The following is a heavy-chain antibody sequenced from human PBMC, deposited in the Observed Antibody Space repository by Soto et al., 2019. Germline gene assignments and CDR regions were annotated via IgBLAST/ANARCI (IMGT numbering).Heavy chain of an antibody. V-gene: IGHV1-8*01. Sequence: QVQLVQSGAEVKKPGASVKVSCKASGYTFTSYDINWVRQATGQGLEWMGWMNPNNGNTGYAQKFQGRVTMTRNTSITTAYMELSSLRSEDTAVYYCARQYYDFWIGYNSGMDVWGQGATVTVSS. D-gene: IGHD3-3*01. J-gene: IGHJ6*02. CDR1: GYTFTSYD. CDR2: MNPNNGNT. CDR3: ARQYYDFWIGYNSGMDV.